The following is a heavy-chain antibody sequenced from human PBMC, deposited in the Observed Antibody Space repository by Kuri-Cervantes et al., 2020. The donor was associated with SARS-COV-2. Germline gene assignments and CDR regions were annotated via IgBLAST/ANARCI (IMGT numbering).Heavy chain of an antibody. CDR2: IYYSGST. J-gene: IGHJ6*03. D-gene: IGHD3-3*01. Sequence: SETLSLTCTVSGGSISSSSYCWGWIRQPPGKGLEWIGSIYYSGSTYYNPSLKSRVTISVDTSKNQFSLKLSSVTAADTAVYYCARVGRFLEWLLSVGGYYYYMDVWGKGTTVTVSS. CDR3: ARVGRFLEWLLSVGGYYYYMDV. CDR1: GGSISSSSYC. V-gene: IGHV4-39*07.